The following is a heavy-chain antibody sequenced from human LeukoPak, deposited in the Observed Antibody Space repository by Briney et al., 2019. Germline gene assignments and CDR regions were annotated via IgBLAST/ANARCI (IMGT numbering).Heavy chain of an antibody. CDR3: AKDKRYSSSGVDY. Sequence: GGSLRLSCAASGFTFSSFGMHWVRQAPGKGLEWVAFIRYDGSNKYYADSVKGRFTISRDNSKNTLYLQMNSLRAEDTAVYYCAKDKRYSSSGVDYWGQGTLVTVSS. D-gene: IGHD6-6*01. V-gene: IGHV3-30*02. CDR1: GFTFSSFG. J-gene: IGHJ4*02. CDR2: IRYDGSNK.